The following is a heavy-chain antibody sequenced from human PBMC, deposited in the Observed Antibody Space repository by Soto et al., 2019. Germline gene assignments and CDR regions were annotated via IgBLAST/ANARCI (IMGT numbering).Heavy chain of an antibody. Sequence: LSLTCAVSVVSIHNSHSFWGWIRQPPGKGLEFIGSMYYSGGATYNPFLKSRVTISLDTSKNQFSLTVNSVTAADTAIYYCGRVVEGATRHTDFDYWGQGTLVTVSS. CDR3: GRVVEGATRHTDFDY. CDR2: MYYSGGA. D-gene: IGHD2-15*01. V-gene: IGHV4-39*01. CDR1: VVSIHNSHSF. J-gene: IGHJ4*02.